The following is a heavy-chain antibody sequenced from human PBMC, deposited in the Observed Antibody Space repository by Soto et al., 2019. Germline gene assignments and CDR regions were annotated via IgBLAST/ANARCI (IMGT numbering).Heavy chain of an antibody. CDR3: ARSPEATVTAFDY. CDR2: IYYSGST. CDR1: GGSISSGGYY. V-gene: IGHV4-31*03. D-gene: IGHD4-17*01. J-gene: IGHJ4*02. Sequence: QVQLQESGPGLVKPSQTLSLTCTVSGGSISSGGYYWSWIRQHPGKGLEWIGYIYYSGSTYYNPSLKIRVTISVDTSKNQSSLKLSSVTAADTAVYYCARSPEATVTAFDYWGQGTLVTVSS.